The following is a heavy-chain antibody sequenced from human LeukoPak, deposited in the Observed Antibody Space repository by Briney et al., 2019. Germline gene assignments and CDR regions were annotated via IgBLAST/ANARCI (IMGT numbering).Heavy chain of an antibody. D-gene: IGHD3-3*01. J-gene: IGHJ4*02. Sequence: IPIFGTANYSQKFQGRVTITADESTSTAYMELSSLRSEDTAVYYCARTGEWLLYSGFDYWGQGTLVTVSS. V-gene: IGHV1-69*01. CDR3: ARTGEWLLYSGFDY. CDR2: IPIFGTA.